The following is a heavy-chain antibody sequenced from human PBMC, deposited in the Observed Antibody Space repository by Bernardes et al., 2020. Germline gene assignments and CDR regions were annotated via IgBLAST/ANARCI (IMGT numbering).Heavy chain of an antibody. Sequence: PELLSRTCTVPGGSVSSGIYYRTWIRQPPGKGLECLAYIYYSGFTNYIPTLKSPVTISVDTSKNQFSLKLSSVTAADTAVYYWAREVSIVVVPSSSFYYYYMDVWGKGTTVTVSS. J-gene: IGHJ6*03. CDR1: GGSVSSGIYY. CDR3: AREVSIVVVPSSSFYYYYMDV. V-gene: IGHV4-61*01. CDR2: IYYSGFT. D-gene: IGHD2-2*01.